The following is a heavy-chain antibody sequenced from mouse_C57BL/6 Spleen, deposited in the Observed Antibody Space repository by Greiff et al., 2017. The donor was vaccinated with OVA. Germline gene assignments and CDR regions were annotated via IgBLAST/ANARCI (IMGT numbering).Heavy chain of an antibody. V-gene: IGHV1-42*01. CDR2: INPSTGGT. CDR3: ARNDDV. J-gene: IGHJ1*03. CDR1: GYSFTGYY. Sequence: VQLQQSGPELVKPGASVKISCKASGYSFTGYYMNWVKQSPEKSLEWIGEINPSTGGTTYNQKFKAKATLTVDKSSSTAYMQLKSLTSEDSAVYYCARNDDVWGTGTTVTVSS.